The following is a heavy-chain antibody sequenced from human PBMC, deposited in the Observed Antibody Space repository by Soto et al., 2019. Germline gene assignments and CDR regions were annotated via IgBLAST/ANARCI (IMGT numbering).Heavy chain of an antibody. V-gene: IGHV1-18*04. CDR3: ARVYPDSSAYYFDY. Sequence: ASVKVSCKASGYTFTSYGTSWVRQAPGQGLEWMGWISAYNGNTNYAQKLQGRVTMTTDTSTSTAYMELRSLRSDDTAVYYCARVYPDSSAYYFDYWGQGTLVTVSS. CDR1: GYTFTSYG. J-gene: IGHJ4*02. CDR2: ISAYNGNT. D-gene: IGHD6-19*01.